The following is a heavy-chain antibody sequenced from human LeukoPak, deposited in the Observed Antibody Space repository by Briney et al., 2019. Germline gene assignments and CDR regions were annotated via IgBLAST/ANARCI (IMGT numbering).Heavy chain of an antibody. CDR3: ARRMGSGATYPRTFDY. J-gene: IGHJ4*02. V-gene: IGHV4-39*01. D-gene: IGHD2-8*02. Sequence: SETLSLTCTVTGGSISTRNHYWGWLRQPPGKGLEWIASIGYTGTTNSNPSLKSRVTLSVDTSKNQVSLTLSSVTAADTAVYFCARRMGSGATYPRTFDYWGQGTLVTVSS. CDR2: IGYTGTT. CDR1: GGSISTRNHY.